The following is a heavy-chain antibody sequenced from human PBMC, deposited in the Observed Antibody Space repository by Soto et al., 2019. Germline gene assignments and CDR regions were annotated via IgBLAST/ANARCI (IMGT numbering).Heavy chain of an antibody. CDR2: VSYDGSNK. CDR3: AKGELINPQLFEF. V-gene: IGHV3-30*18. D-gene: IGHD1-26*01. J-gene: IGHJ4*02. Sequence: QVQLVESGGGVVKPGGSLRLSCVASGFTLSHYDMNWVREAPGKGLEWVAVVSYDGSNKYYGDSVRGRFTISRDNSKNTLYLQMNSLRAEDTAVYYCAKGELINPQLFEFWGQGALVTVSS. CDR1: GFTLSHYD.